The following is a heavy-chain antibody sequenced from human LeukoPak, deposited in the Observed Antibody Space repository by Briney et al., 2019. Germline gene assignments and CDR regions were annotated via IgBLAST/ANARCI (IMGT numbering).Heavy chain of an antibody. CDR1: GGSISSSSYY. V-gene: IGHV4-39*01. J-gene: IGHJ3*02. CDR2: IYYSGST. CDR3: ARGPYFYDSSGAFDI. Sequence: SETLSLTCSVSGGSISSSSYYWGWSRQPPEKGLEWIGSIYYSGSTYYNPSLKSRVTISVDTSKNQFSLKLSSVTAADTAVYFCARGPYFYDSSGAFDIWGQGTMVTVSS. D-gene: IGHD3-22*01.